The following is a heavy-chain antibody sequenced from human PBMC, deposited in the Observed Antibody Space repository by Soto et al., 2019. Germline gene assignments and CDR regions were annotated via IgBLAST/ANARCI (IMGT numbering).Heavy chain of an antibody. CDR1: GFTFNNAW. CDR2: IKSKTDGGTR. D-gene: IGHD2-15*01. J-gene: IGHJ4*02. Sequence: EVQLVESGGGLVKPGGSLRLSCAASGFTFNNAWMNWVRQVPGKGLEWVGRIKSKTDGGTRDYAAPVKGRFTISRDDSKNTLYLQMNSLKIEDTAVSYCTTDSPGYCSGGSCYDFDYWGQGTLVTVS. V-gene: IGHV3-15*07. CDR3: TTDSPGYCSGGSCYDFDY.